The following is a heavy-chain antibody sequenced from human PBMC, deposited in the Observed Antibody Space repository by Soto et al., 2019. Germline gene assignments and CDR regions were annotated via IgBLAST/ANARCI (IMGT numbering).Heavy chain of an antibody. CDR2: IIPIFGTA. J-gene: IGHJ5*02. D-gene: IGHD6-19*01. CDR3: ARGPHSSGWYNSHPNWFDP. V-gene: IGHV1-69*13. Sequence: ASVKVSCKASGGTCSSYAISWVRQAPGQGLEWMGVIIPIFGTANYEQKFQGRVTITADESTSTASMVLSSLRSEDTAVYYWARGPHSSGWYNSHPNWFDPWGGGALVNV. CDR1: GGTCSSYA.